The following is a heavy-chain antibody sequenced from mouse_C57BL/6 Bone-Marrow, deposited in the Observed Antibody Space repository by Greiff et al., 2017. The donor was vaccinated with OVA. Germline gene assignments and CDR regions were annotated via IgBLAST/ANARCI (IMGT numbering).Heavy chain of an antibody. D-gene: IGHD2-1*01. CDR1: GYTFTSYG. CDR2: IYPRSGNT. V-gene: IGHV1-81*01. Sequence: QVQLQQSGAELARPGASVKLSCKASGYTFTSYGISWVKQRTGQGLEWIGEIYPRSGNTYYNEKFKGKATLTADKSSSTAYMELRSLTSEDSAVYFCARGRYYYGNYYYAMDYWGQGTSVTVSS. J-gene: IGHJ4*01. CDR3: ARGRYYYGNYYYAMDY.